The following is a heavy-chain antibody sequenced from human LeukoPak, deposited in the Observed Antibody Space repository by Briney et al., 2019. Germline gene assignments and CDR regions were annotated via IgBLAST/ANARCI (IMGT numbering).Heavy chain of an antibody. J-gene: IGHJ5*02. CDR3: ARDGTGSFSHDP. D-gene: IGHD3-10*01. Sequence: SETLSLTCTVSGRSISSYYWSWIRQPPGKRLEWIGYIYYSGSTNYNPSLESRVIISVDTSKSHFSLKLSSTTAADTAVYYCARDGTGSFSHDPWGQGTLVTVSS. V-gene: IGHV4-59*13. CDR1: GRSISSYY. CDR2: IYYSGST.